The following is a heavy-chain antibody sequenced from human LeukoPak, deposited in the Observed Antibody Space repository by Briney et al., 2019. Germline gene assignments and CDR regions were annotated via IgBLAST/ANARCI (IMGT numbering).Heavy chain of an antibody. D-gene: IGHD6-19*01. CDR3: ARGIAVAGTFDY. V-gene: IGHV4-4*02. Sequence: PSETLSLTCAVSGGSISSSNWWSWVRQPPGKGLEWIGYIYYSGSTNYNPSLKSRVTISVDTSKNQFSLKLSSVTAADTAVYYCARGIAVAGTFDYWGQGTLVTVSS. CDR1: GGSISSSNW. CDR2: IYYSGST. J-gene: IGHJ4*02.